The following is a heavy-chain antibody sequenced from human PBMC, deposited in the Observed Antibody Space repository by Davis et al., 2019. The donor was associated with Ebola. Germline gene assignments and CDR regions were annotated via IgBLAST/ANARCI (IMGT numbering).Heavy chain of an antibody. V-gene: IGHV1-69*13. CDR2: IIPVFRTA. D-gene: IGHD2-15*01. CDR3: AHLGPQRYCSGGGCHGYLDY. CDR1: GYTFTSYD. J-gene: IGHJ4*02. Sequence: SVKVSCKASGYTFTSYDINWVRQAPGQGLEWMGGIIPVFRTANYAQKFQGRVTITADESTRTAYMELNGLRSEDTAVYYCAHLGPQRYCSGGGCHGYLDYWGQGTLVTVSS.